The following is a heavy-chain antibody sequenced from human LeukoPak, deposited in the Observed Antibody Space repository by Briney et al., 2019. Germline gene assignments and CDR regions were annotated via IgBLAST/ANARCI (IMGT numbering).Heavy chain of an antibody. D-gene: IGHD5-12*01. V-gene: IGHV4-61*02. J-gene: IGHJ4*02. Sequence: SETLSLTCTVSGSSITSGTYYWTWIRQPAGKGLEWIGRIYASGSTNYNPSLKSRVTMSVDTSKNQFSLKLSSVTAADTAVYYCARALYNDYDYDFDYWGQGTLVTVSS. CDR2: IYASGST. CDR1: GSSITSGTYY. CDR3: ARALYNDYDYDFDY.